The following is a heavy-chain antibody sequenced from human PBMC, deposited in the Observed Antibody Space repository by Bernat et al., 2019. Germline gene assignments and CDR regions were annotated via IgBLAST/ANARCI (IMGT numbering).Heavy chain of an antibody. CDR3: AGRTLYSSGWYWDY. CDR1: GGSISSSSYY. D-gene: IGHD6-19*01. Sequence: QLQLRESGPGLVKPSETLSLTCTVSGGSISSSSYYWGWIRQPPGKGLEWIGNIFHSGSTYYNPSLKSRVTISVDPSENQFSLKLSSVTAADTAVYYCAGRTLYSSGWYWDYWGQGTLVTVSS. V-gene: IGHV4-39*01. CDR2: IFHSGST. J-gene: IGHJ4*02.